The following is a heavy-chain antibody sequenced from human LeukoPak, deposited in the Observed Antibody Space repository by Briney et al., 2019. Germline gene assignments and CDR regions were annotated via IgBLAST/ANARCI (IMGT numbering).Heavy chain of an antibody. Sequence: SETLSLTRAVYGGSFSGYYWSWIRQPPGKGLEWIGEINHSGSTNYNPSLKSRVTISVDTSKNQFSLKLSSVTAADTAVYYCARGQRYYDFWSGYNWFDPWGQGTLVTVSS. CDR2: INHSGST. CDR1: GGSFSGYY. J-gene: IGHJ5*02. D-gene: IGHD3-3*01. CDR3: ARGQRYYDFWSGYNWFDP. V-gene: IGHV4-34*01.